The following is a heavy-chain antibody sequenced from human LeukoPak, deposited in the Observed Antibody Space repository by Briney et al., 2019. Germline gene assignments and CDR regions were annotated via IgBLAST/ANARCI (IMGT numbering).Heavy chain of an antibody. V-gene: IGHV1-69*05. J-gene: IGHJ3*02. CDR1: GGTFSSYA. CDR3: ARVASNAFDI. CDR2: IIPIFGTA. Sequence: ASVKVSCKASGGTFSSYAISWVRQAPGQGLEWMGGIIPIFGTANYAQKFQGRVTITTDESTSTAYMKLSSLRSEDTAVYYCARVASNAFDIWGQGTMVTVSS.